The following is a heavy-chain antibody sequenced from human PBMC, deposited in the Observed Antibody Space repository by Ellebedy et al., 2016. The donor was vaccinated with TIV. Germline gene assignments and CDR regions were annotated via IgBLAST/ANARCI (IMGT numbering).Heavy chain of an antibody. Sequence: GESLKISCTTSGFTFINYAMSWVRQAPGKGLEWVSSIKDSGVDTYYAASVMGRFTVSRDNSKSTLYLHMRSLRVEGTAVYYCAKRIGYSSSWYADGLDVWGRGTTVIVSS. V-gene: IGHV3-23*01. D-gene: IGHD6-19*01. J-gene: IGHJ6*02. CDR1: GFTFINYA. CDR3: AKRIGYSSSWYADGLDV. CDR2: IKDSGVDT.